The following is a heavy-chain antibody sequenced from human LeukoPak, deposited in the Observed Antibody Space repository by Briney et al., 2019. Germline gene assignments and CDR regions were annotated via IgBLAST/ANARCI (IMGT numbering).Heavy chain of an antibody. D-gene: IGHD4-11*01. CDR1: GFTFSTYS. V-gene: IGHV3-21*06. CDR2: ISVGSTYI. J-gene: IGHJ4*02. Sequence: GGSLRPSCAASGFTFSTYSMNWVRQAPGKGLEWVSSISVGSTYISYPDSVKGRFTISRDNAKNSLYLQVNSLRDEDSAVYYCARGLQYHEPLYFDSWGQGTLVTVSS. CDR3: ARGLQYHEPLYFDS.